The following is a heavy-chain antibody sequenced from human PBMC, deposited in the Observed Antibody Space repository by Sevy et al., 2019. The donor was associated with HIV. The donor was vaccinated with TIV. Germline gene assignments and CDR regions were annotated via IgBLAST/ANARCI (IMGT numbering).Heavy chain of an antibody. D-gene: IGHD3-16*02. CDR1: GGSISSYY. J-gene: IGHJ5*02. Sequence: SETLSLTCTVSGGSISSYYWSWIRQPPGKGLEWIGYIYYSGSTNYNPSLKSRVTISVDTSKNQFSLKRSSVTAADTAVYYCARHFQYYDYVWGSYRYADNWFDPWGQGTLVTVSS. V-gene: IGHV4-59*08. CDR2: IYYSGST. CDR3: ARHFQYYDYVWGSYRYADNWFDP.